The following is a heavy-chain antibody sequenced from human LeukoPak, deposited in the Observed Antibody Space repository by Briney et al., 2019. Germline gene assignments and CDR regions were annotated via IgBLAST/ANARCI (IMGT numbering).Heavy chain of an antibody. CDR3: ARGHYDILTGYWFDP. V-gene: IGHV1-69*13. D-gene: IGHD3-9*01. CDR2: IIPIFGTA. CDR1: GGTFSSYA. J-gene: IGHJ5*02. Sequence: ASVKVSCKASGGTFSSYAISWVRQAPGQGLEWMGGIIPIFGTANYAQKFQGGVTITADESTSTAYMELSSLRSEDTAVYYCARGHYDILTGYWFDPWGQGTLVTVSS.